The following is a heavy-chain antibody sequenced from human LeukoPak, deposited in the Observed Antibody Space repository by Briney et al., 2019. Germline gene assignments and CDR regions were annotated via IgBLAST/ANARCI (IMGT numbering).Heavy chain of an antibody. CDR2: ISSSCSYI. V-gene: IGHV3-21*01. CDR3: ARPLPPNYYDSSGYPGPLDY. D-gene: IGHD3-22*01. J-gene: IGHJ4*02. Sequence: GGSLRLSCAASGFTFSSYSMNWVRQAPGKGLEWVSSISSSCSYIYYADSVKGRFTISRDNAKNSLYLQMNSLRAEDTAVYYCARPLPPNYYDSSGYPGPLDYWGQGTLVTVSS. CDR1: GFTFSSYS.